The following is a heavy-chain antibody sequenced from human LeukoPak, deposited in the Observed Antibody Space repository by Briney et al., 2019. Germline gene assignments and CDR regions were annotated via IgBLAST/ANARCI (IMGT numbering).Heavy chain of an antibody. V-gene: IGHV3-30*18. Sequence: GGSLRLSCAASGFTLNNYAMSWVRQAPGKGLEWVAVISYDGSNKYYADSVKGRFAISRDNSKNTLYLQMNSLRAEDTAVYYCAKEGSGYDYYFDYWGQGTLVTVSS. CDR1: GFTLNNYA. CDR2: ISYDGSNK. CDR3: AKEGSGYDYYFDY. J-gene: IGHJ4*02. D-gene: IGHD5-12*01.